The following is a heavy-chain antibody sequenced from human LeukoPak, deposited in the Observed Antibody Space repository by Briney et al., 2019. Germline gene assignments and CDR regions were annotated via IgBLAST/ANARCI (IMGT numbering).Heavy chain of an antibody. J-gene: IGHJ4*02. V-gene: IGHV3-48*04. Sequence: GGSLRLSCAASGFTFSSYSMNWVRQAPGKGLEWVSYISSSGSTIYYADSVKGRFTISRDNAKNSLYLQMNSLRAEDTAVYYCARGSRVLRYFDWSYDYWGQGTLVTVSS. CDR3: ARGSRVLRYFDWSYDY. D-gene: IGHD3-9*01. CDR1: GFTFSSYS. CDR2: ISSSGSTI.